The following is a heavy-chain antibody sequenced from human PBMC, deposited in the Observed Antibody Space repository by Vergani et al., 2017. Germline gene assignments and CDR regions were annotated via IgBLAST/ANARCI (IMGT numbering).Heavy chain of an antibody. CDR1: GYTFAGYN. Sequence: QVQLVQSGAEVKKPGASVEVSCKASGYTFAGYNIHWVRQAPGQGLELMGWINPNSGGTNYAQKFQGRVTMTRDTSINTAYMELGRLRSDDTAVYYCARGWSGYSTSWFFEYWGQGTLVTVSS. CDR3: ARGWSGYSTSWFFEY. V-gene: IGHV1-2*02. D-gene: IGHD6-13*01. J-gene: IGHJ4*02. CDR2: INPNSGGT.